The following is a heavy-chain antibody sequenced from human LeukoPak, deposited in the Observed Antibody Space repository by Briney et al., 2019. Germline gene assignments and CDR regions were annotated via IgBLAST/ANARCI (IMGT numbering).Heavy chain of an antibody. CDR3: AKSKGSSSGAFDI. CDR2: ISGSGDTT. V-gene: IGHV3-23*01. CDR1: GFTFSSYA. J-gene: IGHJ3*02. Sequence: GASLRLSCAASGFTFSSYATSWVRQAPGKGLEWVSTISGSGDTTYYADSVKGRFTISRDNSKNTLYLQMNSLRVEDTAVYYCAKSKGSSSGAFDIWGQGTMVTVSS. D-gene: IGHD2-2*01.